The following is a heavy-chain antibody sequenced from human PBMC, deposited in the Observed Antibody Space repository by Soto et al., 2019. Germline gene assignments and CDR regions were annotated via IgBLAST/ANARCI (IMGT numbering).Heavy chain of an antibody. CDR2: LYTGGSA. J-gene: IGHJ5*02. CDR3: AKGGYYDSSGYFIFDP. Sequence: GGSLRLSCAASGFSVTDHYMTWVRQAPGKGLEWVSVLYTGGSAYYGDSVKGRFTISRDSSTNTLYLQMNSLRAEDTAVYYCAKGGYYDSSGYFIFDPWGQGTLVTVSS. D-gene: IGHD3-22*01. CDR1: GFSVTDHY. V-gene: IGHV3-53*01.